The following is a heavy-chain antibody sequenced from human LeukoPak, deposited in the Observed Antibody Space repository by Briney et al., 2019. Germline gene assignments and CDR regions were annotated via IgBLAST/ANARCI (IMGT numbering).Heavy chain of an antibody. CDR2: IYHSGGT. D-gene: IGHD4-17*01. V-gene: IGHV4-38-2*02. J-gene: IGHJ4*02. Sequence: SETLSLTCTVSGYSISSGYYWGWIRQPPGKGLEWIASIYHSGGTYYNPSLKSRVTISVDTSKNQFSLKLTSVTAADTAVYYCASTITVTTDYWGQGTLVTVSS. CDR3: ASTITVTTDY. CDR1: GYSISSGYY.